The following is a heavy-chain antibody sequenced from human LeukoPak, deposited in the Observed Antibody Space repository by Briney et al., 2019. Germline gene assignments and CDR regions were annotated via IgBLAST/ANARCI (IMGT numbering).Heavy chain of an antibody. Sequence: GGSLRVSCAASGFTVSSNYMSWVRQAPGKGLEWVSAISGSGGSTYYADSVKGRFTISRDNSKNTLYLQMNSLRAEDTAVYYCAKWGGKEDTYGPTPDYWGQGTLVTVSS. D-gene: IGHD3-16*01. CDR3: AKWGGKEDTYGPTPDY. J-gene: IGHJ4*02. CDR1: GFTVSSNY. CDR2: ISGSGGST. V-gene: IGHV3-23*01.